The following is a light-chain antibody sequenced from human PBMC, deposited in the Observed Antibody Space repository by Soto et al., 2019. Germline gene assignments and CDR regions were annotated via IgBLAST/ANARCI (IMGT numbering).Light chain of an antibody. CDR1: QSVSSIY. CDR3: QQRSTWPPFT. V-gene: IGKV3D-20*02. CDR2: GAX. Sequence: TVLTQCPGTLSLSPGESATLSCRASQSVSSIYAAWYTQKPGQAPRLLXXGAXSRATGILARFSGSGSGTDFTLTIGSLEPEDFAVYYCQQRSTWPPFTFGPGTKVDIK. J-gene: IGKJ3*01.